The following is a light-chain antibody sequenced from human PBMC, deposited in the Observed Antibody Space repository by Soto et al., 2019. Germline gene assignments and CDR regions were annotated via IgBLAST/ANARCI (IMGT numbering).Light chain of an antibody. CDR3: QQANSFPWT. CDR2: GTS. Sequence: DLQMTQSPSSVSASVGDGVTITCRASQGINKWVAWYQQKPGKAPKLLIYGTSSLQSGVPSRFSGSGSGTDFTLTISSLQPEDFATYYCQQANSFPWTFGQGTKVEIK. V-gene: IGKV1-12*01. J-gene: IGKJ1*01. CDR1: QGINKW.